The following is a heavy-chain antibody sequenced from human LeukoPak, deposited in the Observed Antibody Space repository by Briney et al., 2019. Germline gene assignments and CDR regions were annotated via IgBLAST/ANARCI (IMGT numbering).Heavy chain of an antibody. V-gene: IGHV1-69*05. D-gene: IGHD3-10*01. CDR2: IIPIFGTA. CDR1: GGTFSSYA. CDR3: ASGFVRPPYYYYMDV. Sequence: SVKVSCKASGGTFSSYAISWVRQAPGQGLEWMGGIIPIFGTANYAQKFQGRVTITTDESTSTAYMELSSLRSEDAAVYYCASGFVRPPYYYYMDVWGKGTTVTVSS. J-gene: IGHJ6*03.